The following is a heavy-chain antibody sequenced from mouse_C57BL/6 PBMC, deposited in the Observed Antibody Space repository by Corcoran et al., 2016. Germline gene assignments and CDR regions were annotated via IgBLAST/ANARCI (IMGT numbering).Heavy chain of an antibody. CDR3: ARSELWTYDGYYGAWFAY. CDR2: IYPGDGDT. Sequence: QVQLQQSGAELVKPGASVKISCKASGYAFSSYWMNWVKQRPGKGLEWIGQIYPGDGDTNYNGKFKGKATLTADKSSSTAYMQLSSLTSEDSAVYFCARSELWTYDGYYGAWFAYRGQGTLVTVSA. D-gene: IGHD2-3*01. J-gene: IGHJ3*01. V-gene: IGHV1-80*01. CDR1: GYAFSSYW.